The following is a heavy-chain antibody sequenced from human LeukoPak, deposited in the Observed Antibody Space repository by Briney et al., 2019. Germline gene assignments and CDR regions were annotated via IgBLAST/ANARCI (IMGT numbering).Heavy chain of an antibody. V-gene: IGHV3-30*04. CDR3: ARTRYYYGSRSYGAPYYFDY. Sequence: GRSLRLSCAASGFTFSSYAMHWVRQAPGKGLEWVAVISYDGNNKYYADSVKGRFTISRDNSKNTLYLQMNSPRAEDTAVYYCARTRYYYGSRSYGAPYYFDYWGQGTLVTVSS. J-gene: IGHJ4*02. CDR1: GFTFSSYA. CDR2: ISYDGNNK. D-gene: IGHD3-10*01.